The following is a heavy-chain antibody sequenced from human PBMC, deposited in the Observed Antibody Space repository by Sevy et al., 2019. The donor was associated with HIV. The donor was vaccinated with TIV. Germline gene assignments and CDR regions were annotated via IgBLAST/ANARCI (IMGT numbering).Heavy chain of an antibody. D-gene: IGHD2-2*01. CDR1: GGSFSGYY. Sequence: SETLSLTCAVYGGSFSGYYWSWIRQPPGKGLEWIGEINHSGSTNYNPSLKSRVTISVDTPKNQFSLKLSSVTAADTAVYYCASLSSRVVVPAAIHYYYGMDVWGQGTTVTVSS. V-gene: IGHV4-34*01. CDR3: ASLSSRVVVPAAIHYYYGMDV. CDR2: INHSGST. J-gene: IGHJ6*02.